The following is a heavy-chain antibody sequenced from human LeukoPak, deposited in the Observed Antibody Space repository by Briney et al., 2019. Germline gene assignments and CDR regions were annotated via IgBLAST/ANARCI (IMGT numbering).Heavy chain of an antibody. CDR3: ARDRGKLTDAFDI. V-gene: IGHV4-34*01. CDR1: GGSFSGYY. CDR2: INHSGNT. Sequence: SETLSLTCAVYGGSFSGYYWSWIRQPPGKGLEWIGEINHSGNTNSNPSLKSRVTMSVDTSKNQFSLKLSSVTAADTAVYYCARDRGKLTDAFDIWGQGTMVTVSS. D-gene: IGHD3-16*01. J-gene: IGHJ3*02.